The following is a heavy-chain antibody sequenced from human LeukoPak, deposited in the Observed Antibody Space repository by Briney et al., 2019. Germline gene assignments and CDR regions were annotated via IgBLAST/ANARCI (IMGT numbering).Heavy chain of an antibody. CDR1: AFTFSSYS. V-gene: IGHV3-21*04. J-gene: IGHJ4*02. D-gene: IGHD3-22*01. Sequence: GGPLRLSCAASAFTFSSYSMNWVRQAPGKGLEWVSSISSSSGYISYADSVKGRFTVSRDNAKDSLFLQMDSLRVEDTAVYYCAREGSVVEFDYWGQGTLVTVSS. CDR2: ISSSSGYI. CDR3: AREGSVVEFDY.